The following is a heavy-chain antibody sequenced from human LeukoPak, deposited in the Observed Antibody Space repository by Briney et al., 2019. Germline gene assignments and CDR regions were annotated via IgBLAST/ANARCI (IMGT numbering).Heavy chain of an antibody. V-gene: IGHV4-39*07. D-gene: IGHD6-13*01. Sequence: SETLSLTCTVSGGSISSSSYYWGWIRQPPGKGLEWIGSIYYSGSTYYNPSLKSRVTISVDTSKNQFSLKLSSVTAADTAVYYCARVESSSWYSDYWGQGTLVTVSS. CDR2: IYYSGST. CDR1: GGSISSSSYY. J-gene: IGHJ4*02. CDR3: ARVESSSWYSDY.